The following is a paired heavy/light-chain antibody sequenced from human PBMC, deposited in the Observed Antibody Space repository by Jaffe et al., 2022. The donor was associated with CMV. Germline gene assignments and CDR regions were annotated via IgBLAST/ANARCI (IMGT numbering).Light chain of an antibody. CDR1: QGISSY. V-gene: IGKV1-9*01. CDR3: QQLNSYLT. CDR2: AAS. Sequence: DIQLTQSPSFLSASVGDRVTITCRASQGISSYLAWYQQKPGKAPKLLIYAASTLQSGVPSRFSGSGSGTEFTLTISSLQPEDFATYYCQQLNSYLTFGGGTKVEIK. J-gene: IGKJ4*01.
Heavy chain of an antibody. CDR3: ARRYLGFDY. J-gene: IGHJ4*02. CDR1: GYSFTSYW. D-gene: IGHD1-1*01. Sequence: EVQLVQSGAEVKKPGESLRISCKGSGYSFTSYWISWVRQMPGKGLEWMGRIDPSDSYTNYSPSFQGHVTISADKSISTAYLQWSSLKASDTAMYYCARRYLGFDYWGQGTLVTVSS. CDR2: IDPSDSYT. V-gene: IGHV5-10-1*03.